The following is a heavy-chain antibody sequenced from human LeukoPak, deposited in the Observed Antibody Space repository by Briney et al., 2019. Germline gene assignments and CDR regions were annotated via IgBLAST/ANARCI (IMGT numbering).Heavy chain of an antibody. CDR2: INWNGGRT. CDR1: GFTFDDYG. Sequence: PGGSLRLSCAASGFTFDDYGMNWVRQAPGKGLEWVSSINWNGGRTGYADSVKGRFTISRDNDKNSLYLQMNSLRAEDTALYYCARGINWVDYWGQGTLVTVAS. V-gene: IGHV3-20*04. D-gene: IGHD7-27*01. J-gene: IGHJ4*02. CDR3: ARGINWVDY.